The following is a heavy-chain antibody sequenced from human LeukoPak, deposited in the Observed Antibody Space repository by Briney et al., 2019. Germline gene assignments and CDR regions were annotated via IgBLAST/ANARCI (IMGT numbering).Heavy chain of an antibody. CDR3: ARDRYSGGWYVDY. V-gene: IGHV3-30*04. J-gene: IGHJ4*02. CDR2: ISYDGNNK. CDR1: RFTFSXYA. D-gene: IGHD6-19*01. Sequence: AASRFTFSXYAMQWVRQAPGKGLEWVALISYDGNNKDYADSVKGRFTISRDNSKNTLYLQMNSLRAEDAAVYYCARDRYSGGWYVDYWGQGTLVTVSS.